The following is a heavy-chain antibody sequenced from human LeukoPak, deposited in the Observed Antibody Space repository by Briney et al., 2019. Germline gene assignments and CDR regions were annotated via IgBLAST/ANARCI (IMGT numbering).Heavy chain of an antibody. CDR1: GFTVSSNY. CDR3: ARARIVVVIPSDAFDI. Sequence: PGGSLRLSCAASGFTVSSNYMSWVRQAPGKGLEWVSVIYSGGSTYYADSVKGRFTISRDNAKNSLYLQMNSLRAEDTAVYYCARARIVVVIPSDAFDIWGQGTMVTVSS. D-gene: IGHD3-22*01. CDR2: IYSGGST. V-gene: IGHV3-66*01. J-gene: IGHJ3*02.